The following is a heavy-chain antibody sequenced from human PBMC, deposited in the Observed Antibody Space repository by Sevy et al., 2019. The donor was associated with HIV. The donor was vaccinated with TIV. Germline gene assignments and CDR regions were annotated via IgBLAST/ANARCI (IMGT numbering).Heavy chain of an antibody. Sequence: ASVKVSCKASGYTFTGYYMHWVRQAPGQGLEWMGWINPHSGGTKYAQTFQGRVTMTRDTSISSAYMELSILRSDDTAVYYCARGSGGSGFDAFDIWGQGTMVTVSS. CDR2: INPHSGGT. V-gene: IGHV1-2*02. CDR3: ARGSGGSGFDAFDI. D-gene: IGHD2-15*01. CDR1: GYTFTGYY. J-gene: IGHJ3*02.